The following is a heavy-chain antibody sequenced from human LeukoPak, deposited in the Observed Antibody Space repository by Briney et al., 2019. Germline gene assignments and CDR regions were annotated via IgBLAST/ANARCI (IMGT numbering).Heavy chain of an antibody. D-gene: IGHD1-26*01. Sequence: GGSLRLSCAASGFTFSSYSMNWVRQAPGKGLEWVSSISSSSYIYYADSVKGRFTISRDNAKNSLYLQMNSPRAEDTAVYYCARGSRGSHSAIFDYWGQGTLVTVSS. CDR1: GFTFSSYS. J-gene: IGHJ4*02. CDR3: ARGSRGSHSAIFDY. CDR2: ISSSSYI. V-gene: IGHV3-21*01.